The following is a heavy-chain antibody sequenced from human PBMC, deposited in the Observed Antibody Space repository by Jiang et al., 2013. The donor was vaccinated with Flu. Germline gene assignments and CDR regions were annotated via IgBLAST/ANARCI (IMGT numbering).Heavy chain of an antibody. J-gene: IGHJ4*02. CDR1: YSFTSYW. CDR3: ARHPSIAVAGSIDY. Sequence: YSFTSYWITWVRQMPGKGLEWMGRIDPSDSYTNYSPSLQGHVTISTDNSISTAYLQWSSLKASDTAMYYCARHPSIAVAGSIDYWGQGTLVTVSS. V-gene: IGHV5-10-1*01. CDR2: IDPSDSYT. D-gene: IGHD6-19*01.